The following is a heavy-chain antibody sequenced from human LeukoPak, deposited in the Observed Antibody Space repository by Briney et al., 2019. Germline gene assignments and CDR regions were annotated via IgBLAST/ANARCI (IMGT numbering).Heavy chain of an antibody. D-gene: IGHD1-26*01. CDR2: IYPRDGST. J-gene: IGHJ4*02. Sequence: GASVKVSCKASGYTFTSNYIHWVRQAPGQGLEWMGMIYPRDGSTSYAQKFQGRVTVTRDTSTSTVHMELSGLRSEDTAVYYCARGAPYSGSYYVDYWGQGTLVTVSS. CDR1: GYTFTSNY. V-gene: IGHV1-46*01. CDR3: ARGAPYSGSYYVDY.